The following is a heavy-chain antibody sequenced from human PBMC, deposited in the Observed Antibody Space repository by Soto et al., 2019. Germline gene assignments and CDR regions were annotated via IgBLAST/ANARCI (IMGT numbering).Heavy chain of an antibody. J-gene: IGHJ4*02. Sequence: PGGSLRLSCAASGFTVSSNYMSWVRQAPGKGLEWVSVIYSGGSTYYADSVKGRFTISRDNSKNTLYLQMNSLRAEDTAVYYCARDLYGSGSYRPYWGQGTLVTVSS. CDR3: ARDLYGSGSYRPY. V-gene: IGHV3-66*01. CDR2: IYSGGST. CDR1: GFTVSSNY. D-gene: IGHD3-10*01.